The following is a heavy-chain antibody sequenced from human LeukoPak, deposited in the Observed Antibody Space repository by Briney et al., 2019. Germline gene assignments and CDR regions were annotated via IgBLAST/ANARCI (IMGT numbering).Heavy chain of an antibody. CDR1: GFTFSGYW. CDR3: ARWDNSIDY. CDR2: IKQNGSET. D-gene: IGHD1/OR15-1a*01. J-gene: IGHJ4*02. V-gene: IGHV3-7*01. Sequence: AGGSLRLSCAASGFTFSGYWMSWVRQAPGKGLEWVANIKQNGSETFYADSVRGRFTISRDNAKNSQYLQMNSLRVEDTAVYYCARWDNSIDYWGQGALVTVSS.